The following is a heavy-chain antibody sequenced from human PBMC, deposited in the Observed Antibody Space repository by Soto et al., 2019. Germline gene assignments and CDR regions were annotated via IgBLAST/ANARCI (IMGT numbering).Heavy chain of an antibody. J-gene: IGHJ4*02. D-gene: IGHD2-8*01. Sequence: EVQLLESGGALVQPGGSLRLSCAASGFTFSSYAMSWVRQAPGKGLEWVSLISASGGGTYYTDSVKGRFTISRDNAKNTLYLQMSSLSAEDTAVFYCATHQSNGRPDYWGQGTLVSVSS. CDR1: GFTFSSYA. CDR2: ISASGGGT. CDR3: ATHQSNGRPDY. V-gene: IGHV3-23*01.